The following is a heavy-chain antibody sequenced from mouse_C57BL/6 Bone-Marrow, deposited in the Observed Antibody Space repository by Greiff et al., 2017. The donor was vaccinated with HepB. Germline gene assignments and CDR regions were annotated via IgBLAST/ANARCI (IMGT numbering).Heavy chain of an antibody. CDR3: NTSYYGPHFDY. V-gene: IGHV14-4*01. CDR2: IDPENGDT. CDR1: GFNIKDDY. D-gene: IGHD1-2*01. J-gene: IGHJ2*01. Sequence: EVKLQESGAELVRPGASVKLSCTASGFNIKDDYMHWVKQRPEQGLEWIGWIDPENGDTEYASKFQGKATITADTSSNTAYLQLSSLTSEDTAVYYCNTSYYGPHFDYWGQGTTITVSS.